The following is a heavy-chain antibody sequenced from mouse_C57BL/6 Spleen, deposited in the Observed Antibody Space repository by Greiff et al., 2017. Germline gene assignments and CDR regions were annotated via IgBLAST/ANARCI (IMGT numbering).Heavy chain of an antibody. CDR2: ISYDGSN. Sequence: ESGPGLVKPSQSLSLTCSVTGYSITSGYYWNWIRQFPGNKLEWMGYISYDGSNNYNPSLKNRISITRDTSKNQFFLKLNSVTTEDTATYYCAREGYGNSRAMDYWGQGTSVTVSS. V-gene: IGHV3-6*01. J-gene: IGHJ4*01. D-gene: IGHD2-1*01. CDR3: AREGYGNSRAMDY. CDR1: GYSITSGYY.